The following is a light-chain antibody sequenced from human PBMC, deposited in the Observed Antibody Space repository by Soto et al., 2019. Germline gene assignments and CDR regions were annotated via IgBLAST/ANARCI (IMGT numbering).Light chain of an antibody. J-gene: IGKJ1*01. CDR2: DTS. V-gene: IGKV3-20*01. Sequence: ETVLTQSPGTLSLSPGERATVSCRASQSVGGNSLAWYQQRPGQAPRLLIYDTSKRATGIPDRFSGSGSGTDFTLTISRLEPADFAVYYCQQYQNSPRTFGQGTKVE. CDR1: QSVGGNS. CDR3: QQYQNSPRT.